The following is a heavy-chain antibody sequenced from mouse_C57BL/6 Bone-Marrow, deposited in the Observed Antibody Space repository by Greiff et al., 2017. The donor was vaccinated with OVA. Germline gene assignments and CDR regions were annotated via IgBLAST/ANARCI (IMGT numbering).Heavy chain of an antibody. Sequence: EVKLVESGGDLVKPGGSLKLSCAASGFTFSSYGMSWVRQTPDKRLEWVATISSGGSYTYYPDSVKGRFTISRDNAKNTLYLQMSSLKSEDTAMYYCASPAYYSPWGQGTSVTVAS. J-gene: IGHJ4*01. V-gene: IGHV5-6*01. CDR1: GFTFSSYG. D-gene: IGHD2-12*01. CDR3: ASPAYYSP. CDR2: ISSGGSYT.